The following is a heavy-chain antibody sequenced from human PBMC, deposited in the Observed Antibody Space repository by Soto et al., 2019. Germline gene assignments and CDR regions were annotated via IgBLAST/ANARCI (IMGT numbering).Heavy chain of an antibody. V-gene: IGHV5-10-1*01. Sequence: PGESLKISCNGSGYSFTSYWISWVRQMPGKGLEWMGKIDPSDSYTNYSPSFQGHVTISADKSISTAYLQWSSLKASDTAMYYCARQGRSRGLGSYYGMDVWGQGTKVTVYS. CDR1: GYSFTSYW. J-gene: IGHJ6*02. D-gene: IGHD3-16*01. CDR2: IDPSDSYT. CDR3: ARQGRSRGLGSYYGMDV.